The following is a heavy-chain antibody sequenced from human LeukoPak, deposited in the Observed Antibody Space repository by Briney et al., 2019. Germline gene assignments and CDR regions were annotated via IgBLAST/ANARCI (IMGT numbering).Heavy chain of an antibody. V-gene: IGHV3-7*01. Sequence: GGSLRLSCSASGFTFSSRWMNWVRQVPGKGLEWVAIINTDGSEKNYVDSVKGRFTISRDNAKNSLYLQMNSLRAEDTAMYYCARSNSGPDYWGQGTLVIVPS. CDR2: INTDGSEK. J-gene: IGHJ4*02. CDR3: ARSNSGPDY. D-gene: IGHD4-23*01. CDR1: GFTFSSRW.